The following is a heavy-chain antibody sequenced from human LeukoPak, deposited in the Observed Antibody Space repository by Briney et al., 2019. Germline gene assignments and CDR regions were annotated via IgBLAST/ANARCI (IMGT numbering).Heavy chain of an antibody. J-gene: IGHJ5*02. V-gene: IGHV1-18*01. CDR1: GYTFTSYG. Sequence: GASVKVSCKASGYTFTSYGISWVRQAPGQGLEWMGWISAYNGNTNYAQKLQGRVTMTTDTSTSTAYMELSSLRSEDTAVYYCAIKPYCSGGSCYYWFDPWGQGTLVTVSS. CDR2: ISAYNGNT. D-gene: IGHD2-15*01. CDR3: AIKPYCSGGSCYYWFDP.